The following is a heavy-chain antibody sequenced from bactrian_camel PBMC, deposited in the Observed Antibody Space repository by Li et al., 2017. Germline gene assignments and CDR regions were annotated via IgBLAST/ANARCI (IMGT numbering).Heavy chain of an antibody. Sequence: QVQLVESGGGSVQDGGSLQLSCGAAGLSFHRYCQAWFRQAPGKEREGIAIIDGDDGTTNYADSVKGRFTISRDNSKSTVYLQMDDLKPEDTAMYYCAADVGSMSGNCQPNYWGQGTQVTVS. V-gene: IGHV3S63*01. CDR2: IDGDDGTT. D-gene: IGHD8*01. CDR3: AADVGSMSGNCQPNY. J-gene: IGHJ4*01. CDR1: GLSFHRYC.